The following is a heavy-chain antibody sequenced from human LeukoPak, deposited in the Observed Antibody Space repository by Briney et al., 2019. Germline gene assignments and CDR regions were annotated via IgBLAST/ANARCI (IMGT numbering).Heavy chain of an antibody. Sequence: SVKVSCKASGGTFSSYAISWVRQAPGQGLEWMGRIIPILGIANYAQKFQGRVTITADKSTSTAYMELSSLRSEDTAVYYCARDAPLGYDSSGYHLDYWGQGTLVTVSS. J-gene: IGHJ4*02. CDR1: GGTFSSYA. CDR3: ARDAPLGYDSSGYHLDY. D-gene: IGHD3-22*01. CDR2: IIPILGIA. V-gene: IGHV1-69*04.